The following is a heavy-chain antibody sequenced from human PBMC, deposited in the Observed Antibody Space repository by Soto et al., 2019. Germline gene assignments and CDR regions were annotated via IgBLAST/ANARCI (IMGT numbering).Heavy chain of an antibody. Sequence: PSETLSLTCTVSGGSISSYYWSWIRQPPGKGLEWIGYIYYSGSTNYNPSLKSRVTISVDTSKNQFSLKLSSVTAADTAVYYCARDLYDYYDSSGYYYYYGMDVWGQGTTVTVS. CDR3: ARDLYDYYDSSGYYYYYGMDV. D-gene: IGHD3-22*01. J-gene: IGHJ6*02. V-gene: IGHV4-59*01. CDR1: GGSISSYY. CDR2: IYYSGST.